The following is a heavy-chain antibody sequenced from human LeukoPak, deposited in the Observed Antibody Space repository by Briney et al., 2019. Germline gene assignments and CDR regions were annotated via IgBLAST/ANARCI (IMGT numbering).Heavy chain of an antibody. V-gene: IGHV3-23*01. D-gene: IGHD4-17*01. CDR1: GFTFSTYV. CDR3: AKVQMDDYGDYGNDY. CDR2: ISANGGST. Sequence: PGGSLRLSCAASGFTFSTYVMSWVRQAPGKGLEWVSTISANGGSTYYTDSVKGRFTISRDNSKNTLYLQINSLRVEDTAVYYCAKVQMDDYGDYGNDYWGQGTLVTVSS. J-gene: IGHJ4*02.